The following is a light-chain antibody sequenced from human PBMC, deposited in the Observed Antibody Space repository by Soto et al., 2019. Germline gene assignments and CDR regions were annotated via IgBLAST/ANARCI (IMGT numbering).Light chain of an antibody. Sequence: DIKMNQSPSTLSASVGDRVTITCRASQSITSWLAWYQQKPGKAPKLLIHKASSLESGVPSRFSGSGSGTEFTLTISSLQPDDFATYYCQHYNSYPWTFGQGTNVDI. CDR2: KAS. CDR1: QSITSW. CDR3: QHYNSYPWT. J-gene: IGKJ1*01. V-gene: IGKV1-5*03.